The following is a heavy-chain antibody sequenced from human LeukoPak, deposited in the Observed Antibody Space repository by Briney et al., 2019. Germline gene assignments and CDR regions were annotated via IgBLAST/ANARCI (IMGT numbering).Heavy chain of an antibody. D-gene: IGHD1-26*01. J-gene: IGHJ4*02. Sequence: GGSLRLSCAASGFTFSSYNMNWVRQAPGKGLEWVSYIRSSGNTIYYADSVKGRFTISRDNARNSVYLQMNSLRDEDTAVYYCARYGSYPEAFDYWGQGTLVTVSS. CDR2: IRSSGNTI. CDR1: GFTFSSYN. CDR3: ARYGSYPEAFDY. V-gene: IGHV3-48*02.